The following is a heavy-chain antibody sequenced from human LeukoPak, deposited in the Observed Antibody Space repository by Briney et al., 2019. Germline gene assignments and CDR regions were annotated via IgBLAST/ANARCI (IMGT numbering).Heavy chain of an antibody. D-gene: IGHD3-22*01. V-gene: IGHV4-59*01. J-gene: IGHJ5*02. Sequence: PSETLSLTCLVSGGSISTYYWNWIRQPPGKGLEWIGYIYYSGSTKYNPSLKSRVNMSVDSSNNLFTLNLTSVTAADTGVYFCARAGYYYDSMGETWGQGILVTVSS. CDR1: GGSISTYY. CDR2: IYYSGST. CDR3: ARAGYYYDSMGET.